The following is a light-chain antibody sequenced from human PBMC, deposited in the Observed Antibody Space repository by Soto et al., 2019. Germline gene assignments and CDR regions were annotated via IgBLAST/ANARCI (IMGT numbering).Light chain of an antibody. J-gene: IGLJ2*01. CDR1: SSDVGSYNL. CDR2: EGS. Sequence: QSVLTQPASVSGSPGQSITISCTGTSSDVGSYNLVSCYQQHPGKAPKLMIYEGSKRPSGVPNRFSGSKSGNTASLTISGLQAEDEADYYCCSYAGSSTFHVVFGGGTKLTVL. V-gene: IGLV2-23*03. CDR3: CSYAGSSTFHVV.